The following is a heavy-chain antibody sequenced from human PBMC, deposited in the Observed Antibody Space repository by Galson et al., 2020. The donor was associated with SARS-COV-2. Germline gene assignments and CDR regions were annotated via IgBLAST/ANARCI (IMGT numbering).Heavy chain of an antibody. CDR1: GGSVISGGYY. Sequence: ASETLSLTCSVSGGSVISGGYYWSWIRQHPGKGLEWIGHINDSGNTYYMPSLKSRLIISVDTSKNQFSLKLSSVTAADTAVYYCAGSAFFDAFDTWGQGTMVRVSS. V-gene: IGHV4-31*03. CDR2: INDSGNT. J-gene: IGHJ3*02. CDR3: AGSAFFDAFDT. D-gene: IGHD2-15*01.